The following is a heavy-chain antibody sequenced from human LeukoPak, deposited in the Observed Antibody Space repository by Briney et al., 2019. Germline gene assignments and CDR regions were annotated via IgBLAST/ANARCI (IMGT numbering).Heavy chain of an antibody. V-gene: IGHV3-23*01. CDR2: TSASGGST. CDR1: GFIFSSYV. D-gene: IGHD3-9*01. J-gene: IGHJ4*02. CDR3: AKHSSDWFLTPGDS. Sequence: PGGSLRLSCAASGFIFSSYVLSWVRQAPGKGMEWLTTTSASGGSTSYADPVRGRFTISRDNSNNTLYLQMNSLRAGDTAVYSCAKHSSDWFLTPGDSWGQGTLVTVSS.